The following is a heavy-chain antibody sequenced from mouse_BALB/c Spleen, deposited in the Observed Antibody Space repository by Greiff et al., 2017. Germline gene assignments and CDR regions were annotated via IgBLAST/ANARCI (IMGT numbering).Heavy chain of an antibody. CDR3: TRFYYYRYDEDYFDY. D-gene: IGHD2-14*01. CDR1: GYTFTSYW. Sequence: LQQPGSELVRPGASVKLSCKASGYTFTSYWMHWVKQRPGQGLEWIGNIYPGSGSTNYDEKFKSKATLTVDTSSSTAYMQLSSLTSEDSAVYYCTRFYYYRYDEDYFDYWGQGTTLTVSS. CDR2: IYPGSGST. V-gene: IGHV1S22*01. J-gene: IGHJ2*01.